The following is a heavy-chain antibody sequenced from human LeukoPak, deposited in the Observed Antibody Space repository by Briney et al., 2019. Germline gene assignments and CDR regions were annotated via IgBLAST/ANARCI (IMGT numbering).Heavy chain of an antibody. Sequence: PSETLSLTCTVSGGSISSYYWSWIRQPAGKGLEWIGRIYTSGSTNYSLSLKSRVTMSVDMSKDQFFLQLRSVTAADTAVYYCARDFSPIVVIPAASRTDWFNPWGQGTLVTVSS. D-gene: IGHD2-2*01. CDR1: GGSISSYY. V-gene: IGHV4-4*07. CDR2: IYTSGST. CDR3: ARDFSPIVVIPAASRTDWFNP. J-gene: IGHJ5*02.